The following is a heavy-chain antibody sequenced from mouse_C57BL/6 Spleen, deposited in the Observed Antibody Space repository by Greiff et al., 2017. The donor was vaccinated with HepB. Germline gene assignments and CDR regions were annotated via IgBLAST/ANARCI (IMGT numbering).Heavy chain of an antibody. CDR3: ARPIYYDSYYFDY. CDR1: GYSFTGYY. D-gene: IGHD2-4*01. Sequence: EVQLQQSGPELVKPGASVKISCKASGYSFTGYYMNWVKQSPEKSLEWIGEINPSTGGTTYNQKFKAKATLTVDKSSSTAYMQLKSLTSEDSAVYYCARPIYYDSYYFDYWGQGTTLTVSS. J-gene: IGHJ2*01. V-gene: IGHV1-42*01. CDR2: INPSTGGT.